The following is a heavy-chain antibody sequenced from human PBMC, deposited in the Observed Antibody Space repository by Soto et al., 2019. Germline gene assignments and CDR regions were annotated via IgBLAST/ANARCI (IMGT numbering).Heavy chain of an antibody. D-gene: IGHD3-22*01. J-gene: IGHJ3*02. Sequence: GESLKISCKGSGYSFTSYWIGWVRQMPGKGLEWMGIIYPGDSDTRYSPSFQGQVTISADKSISTAYLQWSSLKASDTAMYYCASQRSYYYDSSTIDDAFDIWGQGTMVTVS. V-gene: IGHV5-51*01. CDR2: IYPGDSDT. CDR3: ASQRSYYYDSSTIDDAFDI. CDR1: GYSFTSYW.